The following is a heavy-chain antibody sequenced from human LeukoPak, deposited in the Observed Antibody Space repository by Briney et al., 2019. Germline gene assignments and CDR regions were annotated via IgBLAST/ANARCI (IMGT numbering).Heavy chain of an antibody. Sequence: PSETLSLTCTVSGGSISSYYWSWIWQPPGKGLEWIGYIYYTGSTNYNSSLRSRVTMSVDTSKNQFSLKVSSVTAADTAVYYCARRASYTSSFFDYWGQGTLVTVSS. CDR1: GGSISSYY. V-gene: IGHV4-59*08. CDR2: IYYTGST. J-gene: IGHJ4*02. CDR3: ARRASYTSSFFDY. D-gene: IGHD6-6*01.